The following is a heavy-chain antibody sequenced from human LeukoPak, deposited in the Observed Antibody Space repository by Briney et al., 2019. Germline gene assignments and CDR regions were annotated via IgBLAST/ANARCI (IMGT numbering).Heavy chain of an antibody. V-gene: IGHV1-18*01. D-gene: IGHD2-2*01. CDR1: GYTFTSYG. CDR2: ISAYNGNT. Sequence: ASVKVSCKASGYTFTSYGIRWVRQAPGQGLEWMGWISAYNGNTNYAQKLQGRVTMTTDTSTSTAYMELRSLRSDDTAVYYCARERGVRLGYCSSTSCGKGGRPFDYWGQGTLVTVSS. J-gene: IGHJ4*02. CDR3: ARERGVRLGYCSSTSCGKGGRPFDY.